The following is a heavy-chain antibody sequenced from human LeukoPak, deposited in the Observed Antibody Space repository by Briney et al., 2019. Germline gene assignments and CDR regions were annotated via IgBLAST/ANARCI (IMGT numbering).Heavy chain of an antibody. D-gene: IGHD1-26*01. J-gene: IGHJ4*02. Sequence: GRSLRLSCAASGFTVSTNYMTWVRQAPGKGLDWVSVVYSGGSTYYAGSVKGRFTVSRDNSKNTLYLQMDSLRAEDTAMYYCAVIYSGTYYGMSYWGQGTLVTVSS. CDR1: GFTVSTNY. V-gene: IGHV3-53*01. CDR3: AVIYSGTYYGMSY. CDR2: VYSGGST.